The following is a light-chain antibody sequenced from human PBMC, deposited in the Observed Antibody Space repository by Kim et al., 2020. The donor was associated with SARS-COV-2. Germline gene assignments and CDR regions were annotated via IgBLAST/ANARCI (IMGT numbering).Light chain of an antibody. CDR3: QAWDSSTVV. V-gene: IGLV3-1*01. J-gene: IGLJ2*01. Sequence: VTPGQTASITCSGDKIGDKYACWYQQKRGPSPVLVIYQDSKRPSGSPERFSGSNSGNTATLTISGTQAMDEADYYCQAWDSSTVVFGGGTQLTVL. CDR2: QDS. CDR1: KIGDKY.